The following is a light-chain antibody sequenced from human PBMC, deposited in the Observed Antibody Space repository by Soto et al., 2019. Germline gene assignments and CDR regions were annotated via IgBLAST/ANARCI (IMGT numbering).Light chain of an antibody. CDR1: QSVTTN. CDR2: GAS. J-gene: IGKJ2*01. CDR3: QQYHSWPHT. Sequence: ETVLTQSPATLSVSPGERATFSCKASQSVTTNLAWYQQKPCQVPRLLIYGASTRASGIPARFSGSGSGTEFTLSISSLQSEDFAIYHCQQYHSWPHTFGQGTKLEIK. V-gene: IGKV3-15*01.